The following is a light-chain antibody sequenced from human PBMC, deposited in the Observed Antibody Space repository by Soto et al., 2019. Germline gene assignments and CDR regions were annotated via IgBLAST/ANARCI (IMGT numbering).Light chain of an antibody. CDR1: SSDVGGYNY. Sequence: QSVLTQPRSVSGSPGQSVTISCTGASSDVGGYNYVSWYQQHPGKAPKVMIHDVSKRPAGVPDRFSGSKSGNTASLTISGLQAEDEADYYCCSYAGRYTYVFGAGTKVTVL. CDR2: DVS. CDR3: CSYAGRYTYV. J-gene: IGLJ1*01. V-gene: IGLV2-11*01.